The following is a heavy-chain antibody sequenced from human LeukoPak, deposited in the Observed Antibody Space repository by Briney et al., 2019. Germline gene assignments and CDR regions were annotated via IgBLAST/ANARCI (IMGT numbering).Heavy chain of an antibody. V-gene: IGHV3-23*01. J-gene: IGHJ3*02. CDR3: VKEPAAFPHYDALDM. CDR2: ISHIGGST. Sequence: GGSLRLSCAASGFTFSSFAMSWVRQAPGKGLEWVSAISHIGGSTYYADSVKGRFTISRDNSKNTLYLQVNSLIIEDTAIYYCVKEPAAFPHYDALDMWGQGTMVTVSS. D-gene: IGHD6-13*01. CDR1: GFTFSSFA.